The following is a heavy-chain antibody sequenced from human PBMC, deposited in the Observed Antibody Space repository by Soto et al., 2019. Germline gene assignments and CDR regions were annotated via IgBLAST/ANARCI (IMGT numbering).Heavy chain of an antibody. Sequence: EVQLVESGGGLVQPGGSLRLSCAASGITVDSSYMSWVRQAPGKGLEWVSVIYSDGSTYYADSVKGRFTISRHNFKNTVYLQMNSLRAEYTAVYYCARDWQRNHLGYWGQGTLVIVSS. D-gene: IGHD6-25*01. CDR2: IYSDGST. CDR3: ARDWQRNHLGY. J-gene: IGHJ4*02. V-gene: IGHV3-53*04. CDR1: GITVDSSY.